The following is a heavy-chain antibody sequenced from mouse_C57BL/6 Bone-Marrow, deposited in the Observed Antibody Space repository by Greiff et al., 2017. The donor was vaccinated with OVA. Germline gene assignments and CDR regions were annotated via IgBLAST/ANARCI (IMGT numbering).Heavy chain of an antibody. D-gene: IGHD1-1*01. J-gene: IGHJ4*01. CDR3: TTKIYYGSRYYYAMDY. Sequence: VQLKESGAELVRPGASVKLSCTASGFNIKDYYMHWVKQRPEQGLEWIGRIDPEDGDTEYAPKFQGKATMTADTSSNTAHLQLSSLTSEDTAVYYCTTKIYYGSRYYYAMDYWGQGTSVTVSS. V-gene: IGHV14-1*01. CDR1: GFNIKDYY. CDR2: IDPEDGDT.